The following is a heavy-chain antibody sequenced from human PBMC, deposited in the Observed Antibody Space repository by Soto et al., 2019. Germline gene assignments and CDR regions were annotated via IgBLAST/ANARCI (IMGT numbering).Heavy chain of an antibody. J-gene: IGHJ4*02. V-gene: IGHV3-33*01. CDR1: GFTFSSYG. CDR3: ARDDWNGATYYFDY. CDR2: IWYDGSNK. D-gene: IGHD1-1*01. Sequence: GGSLRLSCAASGFTFSSYGMHWVRQAPGKGLEWVAVIWYDGSNKYYADSVKGRFTISRDNSKNTLYLQMNSLRAEGTAVYYCARDDWNGATYYFDYWGQGTLVTVSS.